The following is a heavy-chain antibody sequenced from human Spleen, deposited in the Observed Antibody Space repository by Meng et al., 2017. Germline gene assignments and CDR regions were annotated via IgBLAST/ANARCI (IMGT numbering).Heavy chain of an antibody. V-gene: IGHV4-39*07. D-gene: IGHD1-26*01. CDR1: GGSISSSAYY. CDR3: ARGLHTGDDY. J-gene: IGHJ4*02. Sequence: SETLSLTCSVSGGSISSSAYYWGWFRQPPGKGLEWVGSIYYSGSVYYNPSLKSRLTVSVDTSNNQFSLRLRSVTAADTAVYYCARGLHTGDDYWGQGTLVTVSS. CDR2: IYYSGSV.